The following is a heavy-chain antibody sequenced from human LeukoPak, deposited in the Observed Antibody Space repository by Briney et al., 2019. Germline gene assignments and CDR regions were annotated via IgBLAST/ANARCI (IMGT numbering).Heavy chain of an antibody. D-gene: IGHD4-17*01. CDR2: IYYTGST. Sequence: PSETLSLTCTISGGSISSYFWSWIRQPPGKGLEWIGYIYYTGSTNYNPSLKSRVIISLDTSKNQFSLKLSSVTAADTAVYYCARVPYGDYDWFDPWGQGTLVTVSS. V-gene: IGHV4-59*01. J-gene: IGHJ5*02. CDR3: ARVPYGDYDWFDP. CDR1: GGSISSYF.